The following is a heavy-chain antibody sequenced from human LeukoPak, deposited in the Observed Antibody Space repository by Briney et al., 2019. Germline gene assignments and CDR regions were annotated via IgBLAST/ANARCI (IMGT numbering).Heavy chain of an antibody. D-gene: IGHD4-17*01. CDR1: GFTFSSHS. Sequence: GGSPRLSCAASGFTFSSHSMNWVRQAPGKGLEWVSSISSSSSYIYYADSVKGRFTISRDNAKNSLYLQMNSLRAEDTAVYYCAKGTYGDYVFGYWGQGTLVTVSS. CDR3: AKGTYGDYVFGY. V-gene: IGHV3-21*04. CDR2: ISSSSSYI. J-gene: IGHJ4*02.